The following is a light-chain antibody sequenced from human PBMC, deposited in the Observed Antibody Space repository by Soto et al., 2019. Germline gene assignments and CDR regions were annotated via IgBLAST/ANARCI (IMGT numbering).Light chain of an antibody. CDR1: QSVGSN. CDR2: GAS. V-gene: IGKV3-15*01. J-gene: IGKJ2*01. CDR3: QPYSTWPS. Sequence: EKVMTQSPATLSVSPGQRATLFCRASQSVGSNVAWYQQKPGQAPRLLIHGASTRATGIPARFSGSGSGTEFTLIISSLQSEDFAVYYCQPYSTWPSFGQGTRLEIK.